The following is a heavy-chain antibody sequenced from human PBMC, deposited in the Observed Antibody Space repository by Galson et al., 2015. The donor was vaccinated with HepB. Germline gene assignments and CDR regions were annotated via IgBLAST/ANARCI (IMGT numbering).Heavy chain of an antibody. J-gene: IGHJ4*02. D-gene: IGHD5-12*01. CDR3: ARSRYSYGDYYFDY. Sequence: QSGAEVKKPGESLKISCKGSGYSFTYYWIAWVRQMPGKGLDWMGIIYPDNSNPRYSPSFQGQVTFSVDKSISTAYLQWSSLKASDTAMYYCARSRYSYGDYYFDYWGQGSLVTVSS. CDR1: GYSFTYYW. V-gene: IGHV5-51*01. CDR2: IYPDNSNP.